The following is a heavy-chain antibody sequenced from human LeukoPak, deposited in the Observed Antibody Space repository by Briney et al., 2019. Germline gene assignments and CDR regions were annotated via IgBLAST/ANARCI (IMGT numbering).Heavy chain of an antibody. CDR3: ARDGYSSSFYYYYYGMDV. CDR1: GFTFSSYW. V-gene: IGHV3-7*01. D-gene: IGHD6-13*01. CDR2: IKQDGSEK. J-gene: IGHJ6*02. Sequence: GGSLRLSCAASGFTFSSYWMSWVRQAPGKGLEWVANIKQDGSEKYYVDSVKGRFTISRDNAKNSLYLQMNSLRAEDTAVYYCARDGYSSSFYYYYYGMDVWGQGTTVTVSS.